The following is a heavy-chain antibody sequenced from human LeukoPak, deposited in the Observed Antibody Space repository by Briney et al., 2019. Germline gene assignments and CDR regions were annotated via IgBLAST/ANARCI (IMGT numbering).Heavy chain of an antibody. V-gene: IGHV4-39*01. D-gene: IGHD6-13*01. J-gene: IGHJ2*01. Sequence: SETLSLTCTVSGCSISSSSYYWGWIRQPPGKGLEWFVNIYYSGSTYDNPSLKSVVTIFVNMSNKQFSQRVTSVTAAHTAVYYCARYDSCSWHQYWYFDLWGRGTLVTVSS. CDR2: IYYSGST. CDR1: GCSISSSSYY. CDR3: ARYDSCSWHQYWYFDL.